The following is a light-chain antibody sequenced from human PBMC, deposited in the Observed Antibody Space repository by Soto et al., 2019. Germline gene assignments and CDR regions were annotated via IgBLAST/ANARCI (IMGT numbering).Light chain of an antibody. CDR3: QQYNTWPLT. CDR2: GAS. J-gene: IGKJ4*01. CDR1: QSVSSN. V-gene: IGKV3-15*01. Sequence: EIVMTQSPATLSVSPGEGATLSCRASQSVSSNFAWYQQKPGQAPRLLLYGASTRATDIPARFSGSGSGTEFTLTISSLQSEDFAVYYCQQYNTWPLTFGGGTKVEIK.